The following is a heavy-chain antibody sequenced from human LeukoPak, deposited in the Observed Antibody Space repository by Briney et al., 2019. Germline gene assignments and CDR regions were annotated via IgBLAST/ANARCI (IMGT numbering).Heavy chain of an antibody. CDR2: IGKSGASP. CDR1: GFTFSSHA. CDR3: AKDRGFYGSATYYFDY. D-gene: IGHD3-10*01. V-gene: IGHV3-23*01. J-gene: IGHJ4*02. Sequence: PGGSLRLSCAASGFTFSSHAMKWVRQAPGKGPECVSGIGKSGASPHYADSVKGRFTISRDNSKNTLFLQMNSLRAEDTAVYFCAKDRGFYGSATYYFDYWGQGTMVTVSS.